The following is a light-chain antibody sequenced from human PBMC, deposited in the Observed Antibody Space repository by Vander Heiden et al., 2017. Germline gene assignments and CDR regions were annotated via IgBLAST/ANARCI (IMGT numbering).Light chain of an antibody. CDR1: SSDVGIYNL. J-gene: IGLJ2*01. CDR2: DIS. CDR3: SSKGTSTLVV. Sequence: QSALIQPASVSGPPGQPPTTSCTGSSSDVGIYNLGSWYQQHPGKAPKLIIYDISYRPAGVSNRFSGSKSGNTASLTISGLQAEDEADYYCSSKGTSTLVVFGGGTKVTVL. V-gene: IGLV2-14*01.